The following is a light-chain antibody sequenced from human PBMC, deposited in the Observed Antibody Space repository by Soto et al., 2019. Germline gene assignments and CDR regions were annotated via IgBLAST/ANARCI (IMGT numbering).Light chain of an antibody. CDR1: QDIRSR. Sequence: IEMTQSPSSVSASVGDRVTITCRASQDIRSRLAWYQHKPGKAPNLLICSATTLQSRVPYRFSGSGSGTYFTLTISSLQPEDFATYYCQQSNRLPPVFDGGTRVEI. V-gene: IGKV1-12*01. CDR2: SAT. CDR3: QQSNRLPPV. J-gene: IGKJ4*01.